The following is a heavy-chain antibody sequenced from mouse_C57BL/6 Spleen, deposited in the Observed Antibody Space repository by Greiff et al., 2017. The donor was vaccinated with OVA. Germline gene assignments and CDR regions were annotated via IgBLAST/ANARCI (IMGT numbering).Heavy chain of an antibody. Sequence: EVQLQQSGPELVKPGASVKISCKASGYTFTDYYMNWVKQSHGKSLEWIGDINPNNGGTSYNQKFKGKATLTVDKSSSTAYMELRSLTSEDSAVYYCARRGYSHYAIDYWGQGTSVTVSS. CDR3: ARRGYSHYAIDY. J-gene: IGHJ4*01. CDR1: GYTFTDYY. V-gene: IGHV1-26*01. CDR2: INPNNGGT. D-gene: IGHD2-12*01.